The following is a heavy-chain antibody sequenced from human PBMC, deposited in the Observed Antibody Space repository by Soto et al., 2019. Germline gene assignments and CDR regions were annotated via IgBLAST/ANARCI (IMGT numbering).Heavy chain of an antibody. CDR3: ARCDPITMVRGVIIKGGMDV. CDR1: GYSFTSYW. V-gene: IGHV5-51*01. Sequence: GESLKISCKGSGYSFTSYWIGWVRQMPGKGLEWMGIIYPGDSDTRYSPSFQGQVTISADKSISTAYLQWSSLKASDTAMYYCARCDPITMVRGVIIKGGMDVWGQGTTVTVS. D-gene: IGHD3-10*01. J-gene: IGHJ6*02. CDR2: IYPGDSDT.